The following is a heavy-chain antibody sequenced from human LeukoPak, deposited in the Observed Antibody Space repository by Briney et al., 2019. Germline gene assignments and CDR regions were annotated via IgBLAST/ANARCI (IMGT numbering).Heavy chain of an antibody. CDR2: IYRGGST. J-gene: IGHJ4*02. CDR3: ARDSVQVAGHYGL. CDR1: GFTPSSNY. D-gene: IGHD6-19*01. V-gene: IGHV3-66*02. Sequence: QPGGSLRLSCAASGFTPSSNYMSWVRQAPGKGLGWVSIIYRGGSTYYAAAVKGRFTISRDNSKNTLYLQMNSLRAQDTAMYYCARDSVQVAGHYGLWGQGTLVTVSS.